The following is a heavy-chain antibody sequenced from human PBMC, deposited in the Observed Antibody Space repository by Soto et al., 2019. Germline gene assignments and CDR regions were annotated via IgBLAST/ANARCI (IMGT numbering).Heavy chain of an antibody. J-gene: IGHJ4*02. V-gene: IGHV4-39*01. D-gene: IGHD5-18*01. Sequence: SETLSLTCTVSGDSISSDSYYWGWIRQPPGKGLECIGSVYYSGRTYYNPSLESRVTISVDTSKSQFSLNPRSVTAADTAVYYCARQSSGYTYGGGFDYWGQGTLVTVSS. CDR2: VYYSGRT. CDR3: ARQSSGYTYGGGFDY. CDR1: GDSISSDSYY.